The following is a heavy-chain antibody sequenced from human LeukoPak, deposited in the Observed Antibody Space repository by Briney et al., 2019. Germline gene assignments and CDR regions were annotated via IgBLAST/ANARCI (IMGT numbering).Heavy chain of an antibody. D-gene: IGHD3-3*01. J-gene: IGHJ3*02. CDR1: GFTFSEYT. Sequence: GRSLRLSCAASGFTFSEYTIHWVRQAPGKGLEWVAVMSNDGSIKKYANSVKGRFTISRDNSKYTLYLQMDSLRAEDTAVYYCAREFTIFGVVIQRYDAFDIWGQGTMVTVSS. CDR3: AREFTIFGVVIQRYDAFDI. CDR2: MSNDGSIK. V-gene: IGHV3-30-3*01.